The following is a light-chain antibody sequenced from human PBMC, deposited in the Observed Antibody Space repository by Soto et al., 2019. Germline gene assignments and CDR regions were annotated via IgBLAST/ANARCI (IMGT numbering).Light chain of an antibody. Sequence: EIVMTQSPATLSVSPGERATLSCRASQSVSSRLAWYQQKPGQIPRLLIYDASTRATGVPARFSGSGSGTEFTLTISSLQSEDFAVYYCQQYYDWRTFGQGTKVEIK. V-gene: IGKV3-15*01. CDR1: QSVSSR. CDR3: QQYYDWRT. J-gene: IGKJ1*01. CDR2: DAS.